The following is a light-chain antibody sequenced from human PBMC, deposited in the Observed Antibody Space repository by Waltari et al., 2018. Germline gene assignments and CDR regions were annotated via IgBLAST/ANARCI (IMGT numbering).Light chain of an antibody. Sequence: QSVLTQPPSVSGTPGQSVTISCPGGSSTIGAGYDVHWYQQLRGAAPKVVIFGSTTRATGVTARFSASKSGTSASLAITGLQADDEADYYCRSYDNSLSSWVFGGGTKLTVL. CDR2: GST. CDR1: SSTIGAGYD. CDR3: RSYDNSLSSWV. J-gene: IGLJ3*02. V-gene: IGLV1-40*01.